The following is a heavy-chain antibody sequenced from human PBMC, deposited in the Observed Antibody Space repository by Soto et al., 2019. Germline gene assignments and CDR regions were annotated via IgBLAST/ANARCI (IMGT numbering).Heavy chain of an antibody. CDR3: XXXXXXXXXXXDX. CDR2: ISANGAFV. CDR1: GFNFDDHA. J-gene: IGHJ4*02. Sequence: EVQLVESGGGLVEPGRSLRLSCAASGFNFDDHAMNWVRLTPGKGLEWVSGISANGAFVGYENSVKGRFTVSRDNAKNSLFLQMSXLXXXXTXXXXXXXXXXXXXXXXDXXXXGTLXTVSS. V-gene: IGHV3-9*01.